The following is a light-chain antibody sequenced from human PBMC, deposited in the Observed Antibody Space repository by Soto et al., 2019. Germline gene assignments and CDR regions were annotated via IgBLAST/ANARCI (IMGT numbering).Light chain of an antibody. J-gene: IGLJ1*01. CDR2: EVG. CDR1: SSDVGGYNY. Sequence: QSALTQPASVSGSPGQSITISCTGSSSDVGGYNYVSWYQQYPGKAPKLLIYEVGNRPSGVSNRFSGSKSGNTASLTISGLKAEDEADYYCTSYTTSSSYVFGTGTKLTVL. CDR3: TSYTTSSSYV. V-gene: IGLV2-14*01.